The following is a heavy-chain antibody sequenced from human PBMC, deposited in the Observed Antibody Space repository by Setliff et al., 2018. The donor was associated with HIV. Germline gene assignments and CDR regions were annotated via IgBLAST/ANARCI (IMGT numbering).Heavy chain of an antibody. CDR1: GYTFNNYG. Sequence: ASVKVSCKASGYTFNNYGISWVRQAPGQGLEWMGWISTHSGYTNYAQNVQGRVTVTMDTSTSTAYMELGSLKSDDTAVYYCARGKTWLRFLDYWGQGTLVTVSS. J-gene: IGHJ4*02. CDR2: ISTHSGYT. CDR3: ARGKTWLRFLDY. V-gene: IGHV1-18*04. D-gene: IGHD5-12*01.